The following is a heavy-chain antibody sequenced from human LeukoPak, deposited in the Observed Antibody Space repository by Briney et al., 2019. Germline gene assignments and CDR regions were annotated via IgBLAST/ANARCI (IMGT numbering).Heavy chain of an antibody. CDR3: ARPEGDCSGGSCYLGRAFDI. J-gene: IGHJ3*02. V-gene: IGHV5-51*01. Sequence: GESLKISCKGSGYSFTSYWIGWVRQMPGKGLEWMGIIYPGDSDTRYSPSFQGQVTISADKSISTAYLQWSSLKASDTAMYYCARPEGDCSGGSCYLGRAFDIWGQGTMVTVSS. CDR1: GYSFTSYW. CDR2: IYPGDSDT. D-gene: IGHD2-15*01.